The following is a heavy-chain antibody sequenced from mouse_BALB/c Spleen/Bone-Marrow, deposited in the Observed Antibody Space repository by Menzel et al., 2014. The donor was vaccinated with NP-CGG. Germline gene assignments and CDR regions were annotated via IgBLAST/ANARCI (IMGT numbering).Heavy chain of an antibody. Sequence: EVQLQQSGAELVEPGASVKLSCTASGFNIXDTYMHWVKQRPEQGLEWIGRIDPANGNTKYDPKFQGKATITADTSSNTAYLQLSSLTSEDTAVYYCAGDGAYWGQGTLVTVSA. V-gene: IGHV14-3*02. D-gene: IGHD3-3*01. CDR3: AGDGAY. CDR1: GFNIXDTY. CDR2: IDPANGNT. J-gene: IGHJ3*01.